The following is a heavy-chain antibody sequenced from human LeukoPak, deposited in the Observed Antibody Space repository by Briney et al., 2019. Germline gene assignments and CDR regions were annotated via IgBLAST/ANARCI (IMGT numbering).Heavy chain of an antibody. D-gene: IGHD3-16*01. J-gene: IGHJ2*01. CDR3: ARLKLGAYFDL. CDR2: VYNSGDT. CDR1: GGSTSSGY. Sequence: SETLSLTCTVSGGSTSSGYWSWIRQSPGKGLEWVGYVYNSGDTGKNPSLKSRVTILLDTSKNQCSLKLTSVSAADTAVYYCARLKLGAYFDLWGRGTLVTVSS. V-gene: IGHV4-59*08.